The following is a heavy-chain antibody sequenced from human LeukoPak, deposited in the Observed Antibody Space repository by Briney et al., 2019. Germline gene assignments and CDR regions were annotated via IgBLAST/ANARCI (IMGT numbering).Heavy chain of an antibody. CDR3: ARVPVEMATIPYYFDY. J-gene: IGHJ4*02. CDR2: IYPGDSDT. V-gene: IGHV5-51*01. D-gene: IGHD5-24*01. CDR1: GYSFTSYW. Sequence: GESLKISCKGSGYSFTSYWIGWVRQMPGKGLEWMGIIYPGDSDTRYSPSFQGQVTISADKSISTAYPQWSSLKASDTAMYYCARVPVEMATIPYYFDYWGQGTLVTVSS.